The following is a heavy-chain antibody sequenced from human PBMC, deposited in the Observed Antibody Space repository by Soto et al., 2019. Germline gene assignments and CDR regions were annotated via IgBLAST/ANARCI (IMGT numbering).Heavy chain of an antibody. D-gene: IGHD3-3*01. Sequence: PSETLSLTCTVSGGSISSGGYYWSWIRQHPGKGLEWIGYIYYSGSTYYTPSLKSRVTISVDTSKNQFSLKLSSVTAADTAVYYCARVGDFWSGYPFGGMDVWGQGTTVTVSS. J-gene: IGHJ6*02. CDR3: ARVGDFWSGYPFGGMDV. CDR2: IYYSGST. V-gene: IGHV4-31*03. CDR1: GGSISSGGYY.